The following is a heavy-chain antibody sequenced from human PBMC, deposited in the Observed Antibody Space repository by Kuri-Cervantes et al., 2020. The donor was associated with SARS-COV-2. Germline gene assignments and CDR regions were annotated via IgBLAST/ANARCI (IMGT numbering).Heavy chain of an antibody. CDR3: VEGGARITNSGVVIANWFDP. D-gene: IGHD3-3*01. V-gene: IGHV4-59*01. J-gene: IGHJ5*02. Sequence: GSLRLSCTVSGGSISSYYWSWIRQPPGKGLEWIGYIYYSGSTNYNPSLKSRVTISVDTSKNQFSLKLSSVTAADTAVYYCVEGGARITNSGVVIANWFDPWGQGTLVTVSS. CDR1: GGSISSYY. CDR2: IYYSGST.